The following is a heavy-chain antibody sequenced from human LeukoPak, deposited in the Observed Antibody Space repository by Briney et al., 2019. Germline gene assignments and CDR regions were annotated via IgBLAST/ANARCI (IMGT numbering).Heavy chain of an antibody. D-gene: IGHD4-17*01. CDR1: GYTFTNYG. CDR3: ARDRDYGDYNTQDLFVY. J-gene: IGHJ4*02. CDR2: VSAYNGNT. V-gene: IGHV1-18*01. Sequence: PAASVTVSCKASGYTFTNYGISWVRQAPGQGLEWMGWVSAYNGNTNYAQKFQGRVTMTTDTSTSTAYMELRSLRSDDTAVYYCARDRDYGDYNTQDLFVYWGQGTLVTVSS.